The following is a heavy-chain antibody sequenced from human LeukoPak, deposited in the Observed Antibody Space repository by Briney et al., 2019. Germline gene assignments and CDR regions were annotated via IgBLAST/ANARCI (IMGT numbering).Heavy chain of an antibody. J-gene: IGHJ4*02. CDR1: GVSISSYY. CDR2: IYTSGST. V-gene: IGHV4-4*07. CDR3: ARGQYYYGSGSLYFDY. Sequence: TPSETLSLTCTVSGVSISSYYWSWIRQPAGKGLEWIGRIYTSGSTNYNPSLKSRVTMSVGTSKNQFSLKLSSVTAADTAVYYCARGQYYYGSGSLYFDYWGQGTLVTVSS. D-gene: IGHD3-10*01.